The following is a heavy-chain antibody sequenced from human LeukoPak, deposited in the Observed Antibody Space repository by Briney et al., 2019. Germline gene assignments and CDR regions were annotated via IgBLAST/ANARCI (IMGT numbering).Heavy chain of an antibody. CDR3: ALTYSSGWYLRDY. V-gene: IGHV4-34*01. J-gene: IGHJ4*02. Sequence: SETLFLTCAVYGGSFSGYYWSWIRQPPGKGLEWIGEINHSGSTNYNPSLKSRVTISVDTSKNQFSLKLSSVTAADTAVYYCALTYSSGWYLRDYWGQGTLVTVSS. CDR1: GGSFSGYY. CDR2: INHSGST. D-gene: IGHD6-19*01.